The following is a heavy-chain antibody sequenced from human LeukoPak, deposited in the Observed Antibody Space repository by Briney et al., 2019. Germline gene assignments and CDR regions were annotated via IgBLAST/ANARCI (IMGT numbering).Heavy chain of an antibody. D-gene: IGHD2-2*02. CDR2: INHSGST. CDR1: GFTFSNYA. J-gene: IGHJ6*03. V-gene: IGHV4-34*01. CDR3: ASRGYCSSTSCYTGSYYYYYYMDV. Sequence: PGGSLRLSCAASGFTFSNYAMTWVRQPPGKGLEWIGEINHSGSTNYDPSLKSRVTISVDPSKNQFSLKLSSVTAADTAVYYCASRGYCSSTSCYTGSYYYYYYMDVWGKGTTVTVSS.